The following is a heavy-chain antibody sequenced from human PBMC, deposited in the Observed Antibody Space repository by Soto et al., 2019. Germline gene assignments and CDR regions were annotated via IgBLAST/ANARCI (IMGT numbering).Heavy chain of an antibody. D-gene: IGHD6-19*01. CDR2: TYYRSKWYN. CDR1: GDSVSSNSAA. Sequence: KQSQTLSLTCAISGDSVSSNSAAWNWIRQSPSRGLEWLGRTYYRSKWYNDYAVSVKSRITINPDTSKNQFSLQLNSVTPEDTAVYYCARTPSKYSSGWYEGIGWFDPWGQGTLVTVSS. J-gene: IGHJ5*02. V-gene: IGHV6-1*01. CDR3: ARTPSKYSSGWYEGIGWFDP.